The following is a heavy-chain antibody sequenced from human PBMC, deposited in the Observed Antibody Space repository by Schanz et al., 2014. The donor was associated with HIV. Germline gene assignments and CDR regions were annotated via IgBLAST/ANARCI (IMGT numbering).Heavy chain of an antibody. CDR3: AKDGNLYDSRYRGKGNYYHYYGMDV. CDR2: VIGSGVRT. J-gene: IGHJ6*02. D-gene: IGHD3-22*01. Sequence: EVQLLESGGGLEQPGGSLTLSCAASGFTFTNHALSWVRQAPGRGLEWVSTVIGSGVRTIYADSVKGRFTISRDNSKNTLYLQVKRLRTEDTAVYFCAKDGNLYDSRYRGKGNYYHYYGMDVWGQGTTVTVS. V-gene: IGHV3-23*01. CDR1: GFTFTNHA.